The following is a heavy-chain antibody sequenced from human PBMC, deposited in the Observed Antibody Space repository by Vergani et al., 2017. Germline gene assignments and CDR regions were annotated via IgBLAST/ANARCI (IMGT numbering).Heavy chain of an antibody. CDR3: ARQYPLAVWGSYRSGYYFDY. Sequence: QVQLQESGPGLVKPSETLSLTCTVSGGSISSYYWSWIRQPPGKGLEWIGYIYTSGSTNYNPSLKSRVTISVDTSKNHFSLKLSSVTAADTSVYYCARQYPLAVWGSYRSGYYFDYWGQGTLVTVSS. D-gene: IGHD3-16*02. CDR1: GGSISSYY. J-gene: IGHJ4*02. V-gene: IGHV4-4*09. CDR2: IYTSGST.